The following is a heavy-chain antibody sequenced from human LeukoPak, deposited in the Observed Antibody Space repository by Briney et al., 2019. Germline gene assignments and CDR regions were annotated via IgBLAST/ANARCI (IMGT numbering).Heavy chain of an antibody. V-gene: IGHV3-7*03. Sequence: GGSLRLSCAASGFTFSSYWMTWVRQTPGKGLEWVANIKEDGSEKYYVDSVKGRFTISRDNARNSLYLQMNSLRAEDTAVYYCAKRGNYYDSSGYYPYYFDYWGQGTLVTVSS. J-gene: IGHJ4*02. CDR2: IKEDGSEK. CDR3: AKRGNYYDSSGYYPYYFDY. D-gene: IGHD3-22*01. CDR1: GFTFSSYW.